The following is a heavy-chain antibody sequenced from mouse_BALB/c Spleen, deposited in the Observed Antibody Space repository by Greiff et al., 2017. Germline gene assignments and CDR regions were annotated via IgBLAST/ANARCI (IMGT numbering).Heavy chain of an antibody. CDR2: ISSGGSYT. CDR3: AREQKGAMDY. Sequence: VNLVESGGGLVKPGGSLKISCAASGFTFSSYAMSWVSQSPEKRLEWVAEISSGGSYTYYPDTVTGRFTISRDNAKNTLYLEMISLRSEDTAIYYCAREQKGAMDYWGQGTSVTVSS. CDR1: GFTFSSYA. V-gene: IGHV5-9-4*01. J-gene: IGHJ4*01.